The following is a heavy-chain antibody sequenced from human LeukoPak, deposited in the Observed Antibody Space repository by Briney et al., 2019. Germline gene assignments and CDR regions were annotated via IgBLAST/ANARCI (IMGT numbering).Heavy chain of an antibody. CDR2: MDPNSGNT. V-gene: IGHV1-8*02. CDR1: GGTFSSYA. Sequence: ASVKVSCKASGGTFSSYAISWVRQAPGQGLEWMGWMDPNSGNTGYAQKFQGRVTMTRNTSISTAYMELSSLRSEDTAVYYCARAFPKDYWGQGTLVTVSS. J-gene: IGHJ4*02. CDR3: ARAFPKDY.